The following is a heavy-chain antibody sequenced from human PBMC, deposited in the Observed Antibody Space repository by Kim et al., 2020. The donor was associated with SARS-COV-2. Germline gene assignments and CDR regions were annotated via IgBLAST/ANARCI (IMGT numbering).Heavy chain of an antibody. D-gene: IGHD6-13*01. CDR2: TYYRSKWSN. V-gene: IGHV6-1*01. CDR3: ARERVAAAGRVFDY. J-gene: IGHJ4*02. Sequence: SQTLSLTCAISGDRVSSNSAVWNWIRQSPSRGLELLGRTYYRSKWSNDYAVSVKRRITINPDTSKNQFSLQLNSVTPEDTAVYYCARERVAAAGRVFDYWGQGTLVTVSS. CDR1: GDRVSSNSAV.